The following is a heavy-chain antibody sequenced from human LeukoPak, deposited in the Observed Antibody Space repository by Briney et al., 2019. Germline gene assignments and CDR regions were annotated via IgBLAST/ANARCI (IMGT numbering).Heavy chain of an antibody. CDR3: ARSGVRGADLAFFGF. D-gene: IGHD3-10*01. V-gene: IGHV1-69*05. Sequence: ASVKVSCKASGGSFSSYAFNWVRQGPGQGLEWMGGIIPLFGTPNYAQRFQDRVTITTDASTSTVYMDLSSLRSEDTAMYFCARSGVRGADLAFFGFWGQGTLVTVSS. CDR2: IIPLFGTP. CDR1: GGSFSSYA. J-gene: IGHJ4*02.